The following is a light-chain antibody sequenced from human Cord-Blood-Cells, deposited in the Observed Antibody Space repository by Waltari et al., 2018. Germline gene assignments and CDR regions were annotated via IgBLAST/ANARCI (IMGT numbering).Light chain of an antibody. Sequence: DIQMTQSPSTLSASVGDRVTITCRASQSISSWLAWYQQKPGKAPKLLIYKASSLESGFPSRFSGSGSGTEFTLTISSLQPDDFATYYCQQYNSYSITFGQGTRLEIK. J-gene: IGKJ5*01. CDR1: QSISSW. CDR3: QQYNSYSIT. CDR2: KAS. V-gene: IGKV1-5*03.